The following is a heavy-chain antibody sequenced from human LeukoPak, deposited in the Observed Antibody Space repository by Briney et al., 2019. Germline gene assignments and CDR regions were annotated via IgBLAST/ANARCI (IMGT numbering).Heavy chain of an antibody. CDR2: INDSGRT. CDR3: ARRWNYRRNYYIDV. D-gene: IGHD1-7*01. V-gene: IGHV4-34*01. J-gene: IGHJ6*01. CDR1: GGSFSNYY. Sequence: SETLSLTCAVYGGSFSNYYWSWIRQPPGRGLEWIGEINDSGRTNYNPSLMSRVTVSVDTSKNQFSLRLTSVTATDTAVYYCARRWNYRRNYYIDVWGAGATVRVSS.